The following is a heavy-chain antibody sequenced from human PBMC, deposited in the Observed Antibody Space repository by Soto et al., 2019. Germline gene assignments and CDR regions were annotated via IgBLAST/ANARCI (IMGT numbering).Heavy chain of an antibody. CDR1: GFTFINYA. D-gene: IGHD6-19*01. V-gene: IGHV3-23*01. Sequence: GGSLRLSCAASGFTFINYAMTWVRQAPGEGLEWVSTISGSGASTHYADSVKGRFSISRDNSKNTLYLQMNSLRADDTAVYYCAKDYGSSRYFFDYWGQGALVTVSS. CDR2: ISGSGAST. J-gene: IGHJ4*02. CDR3: AKDYGSSRYFFDY.